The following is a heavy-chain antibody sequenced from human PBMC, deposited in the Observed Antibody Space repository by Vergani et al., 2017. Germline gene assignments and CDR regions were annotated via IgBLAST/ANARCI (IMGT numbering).Heavy chain of an antibody. J-gene: IGHJ5*02. Sequence: QVQLVQSGAEVKKPGASVKVSCKASGYTFTSYAMHWVRQAPAQRLEWMGWINAGKGNTKYSKKFQGRVTITRDTSASTAYMELSSLRSRATALYYCARDSVMGGRKYDNIWSGRGSELLDPWGQGTLVTVSS. D-gene: IGHD3-3*01. CDR3: ARDSVMGGRKYDNIWSGRGSELLDP. V-gene: IGHV1-3*01. CDR1: GYTFTSYA. CDR2: INAGKGNT.